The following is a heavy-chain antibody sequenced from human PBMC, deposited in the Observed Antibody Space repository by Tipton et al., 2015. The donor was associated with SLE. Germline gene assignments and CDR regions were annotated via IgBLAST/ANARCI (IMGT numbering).Heavy chain of an antibody. Sequence: TLSLTCTVSGGSISSGGYYWSWIRQPPGKGLEWIGYVYYSGITNYNPSLKSRVTISVDTSKNQFSLKLSSVTAADTAVYYCARARGSYQGYWYFDLWGRGTLVTVSS. CDR1: GGSISSGGYY. V-gene: IGHV4-61*08. CDR2: VYYSGIT. D-gene: IGHD1-26*01. J-gene: IGHJ2*01. CDR3: ARARGSYQGYWYFDL.